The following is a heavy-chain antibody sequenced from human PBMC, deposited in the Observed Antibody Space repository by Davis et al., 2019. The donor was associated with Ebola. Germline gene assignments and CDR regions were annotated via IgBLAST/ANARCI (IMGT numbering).Heavy chain of an antibody. V-gene: IGHV1-24*01. CDR1: GYNFTAYY. CDR3: ARGATYYDFWSGYYTGWYFDL. Sequence: ASVKVSCKASGYNFTAYYIHWVRQAPGKGLEWMGGFDPEDGETIYAQKFQGRVTMTEDTSTDTAYMELSRLRSDDTAVYYCARGATYYDFWSGYYTGWYFDLWGRGTLVTVSS. CDR2: FDPEDGET. D-gene: IGHD3-3*01. J-gene: IGHJ2*01.